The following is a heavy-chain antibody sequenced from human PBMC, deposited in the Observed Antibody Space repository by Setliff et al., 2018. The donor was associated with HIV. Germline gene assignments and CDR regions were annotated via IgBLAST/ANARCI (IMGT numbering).Heavy chain of an antibody. J-gene: IGHJ4*02. CDR3: AKHLRVYYYDSSGYSPYFEY. CDR1: GYYFNIDY. V-gene: IGHV1-46*02. Sequence: ASVKVSCKTFGYYFNIDYMHWVRQAPGQGLEWMAMVSPFDDGTNYAQKFQGRVTMTRDTSTSTVYMELRSLRSEDSAVYYCAKHLRVYYYDSSGYSPYFEYWGQGTLVTVSS. D-gene: IGHD3-22*01. CDR2: VSPFDDGT.